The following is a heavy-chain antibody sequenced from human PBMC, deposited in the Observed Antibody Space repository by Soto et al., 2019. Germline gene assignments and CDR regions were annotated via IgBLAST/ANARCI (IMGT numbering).Heavy chain of an antibody. V-gene: IGHV4-39*01. J-gene: IGHJ6*03. CDR1: GGSISSSSYY. Sequence: QLQLQESGPGLVKPSETLSLTCTVSGGSISSSSYYWGWIRQPPGKGLEWIGSIYYSGRTYYNPSLKSQITISVDTAKNQFALKLSSVTAADTAVYYCARGSGFGGLYYYYYYMDVWGKGTTVTVSS. CDR2: IYYSGRT. D-gene: IGHD3-10*01. CDR3: ARGSGFGGLYYYYYYMDV.